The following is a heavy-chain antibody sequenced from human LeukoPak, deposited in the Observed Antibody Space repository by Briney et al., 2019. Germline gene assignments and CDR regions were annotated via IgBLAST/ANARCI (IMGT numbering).Heavy chain of an antibody. CDR2: ISGSGGNT. D-gene: IGHD2-2*01. V-gene: IGHV3-23*01. J-gene: IGHJ4*02. Sequence: GGSLRLSCAASGFTFNNYAMSWARQAPGKGLQCVSVISGSGGNTYYPESVKGRFTISGDNSKNTLYLQMNSLRAEDTATYYCAREGYCTSTSCYAGIDYWGQGTLVTVSS. CDR1: GFTFNNYA. CDR3: AREGYCTSTSCYAGIDY.